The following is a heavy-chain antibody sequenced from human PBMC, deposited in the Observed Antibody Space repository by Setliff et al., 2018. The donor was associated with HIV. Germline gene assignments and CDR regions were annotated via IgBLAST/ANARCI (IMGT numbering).Heavy chain of an antibody. V-gene: IGHV3-15*04. CDR2: IEKKTNGGTR. Sequence: GSLRLSCVASGLPFSYAWLSWVRQAPGKGLEWVGRIEKKTNGGTRDYAAPVKGRFTISRDDSKNTVYLQMNSLKSEDSALYYCTTEGADWGQGTRVTVSS. D-gene: IGHD3-16*01. CDR3: TTEGAD. J-gene: IGHJ4*02. CDR1: GLPFSYAW.